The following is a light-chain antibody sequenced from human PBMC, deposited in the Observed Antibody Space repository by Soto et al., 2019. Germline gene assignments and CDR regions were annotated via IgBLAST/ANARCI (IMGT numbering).Light chain of an antibody. CDR2: AAS. CDR1: QSVGSK. CDR3: QQYNDWPRHT. Sequence: VMTQSPATLSVSPGERATLSCRASQSVGSKLAWYQQKPGQAPRLLIYAASTRASGVPLRFSGSGSGTEFSLPITSLQSEDFAVYYCQQYNDWPRHTFGQGTKLEL. V-gene: IGKV3D-15*01. J-gene: IGKJ2*01.